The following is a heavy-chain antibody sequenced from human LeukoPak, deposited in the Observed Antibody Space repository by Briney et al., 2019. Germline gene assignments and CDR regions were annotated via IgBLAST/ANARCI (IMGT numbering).Heavy chain of an antibody. CDR1: GFTFSSYG. CDR3: AEDDYYDTSGYRD. Sequence: PGGSLRLSCAASGFTFSSYGMHWVRQAPGKGLEWVAFIQYDGSTKSYADSVKGRFTISRDNSKNTLYLQMNSLRAEDTAVYYCAEDDYYDTSGYRDWGQGTLVTVSS. J-gene: IGHJ4*02. V-gene: IGHV3-30*02. D-gene: IGHD3-22*01. CDR2: IQYDGSTK.